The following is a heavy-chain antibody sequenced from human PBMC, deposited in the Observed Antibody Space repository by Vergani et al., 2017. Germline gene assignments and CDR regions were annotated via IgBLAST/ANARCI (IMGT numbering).Heavy chain of an antibody. CDR2: IHYSENT. Sequence: QVQLQESGPGLVKSLETLSLTCSVSFDSIRNLYCNWIRQPPGKGLEWIGSIHYSENTNYNPSLKTRVTISVDTSKNQFSLTLTSVTAADTAVYYCASDTHSGQRADRWGQGLLVSVSS. J-gene: IGHJ5*02. D-gene: IGHD6-19*01. CDR3: ASDTHSGQRADR. CDR1: FDSIRNLY. V-gene: IGHV4-59*11.